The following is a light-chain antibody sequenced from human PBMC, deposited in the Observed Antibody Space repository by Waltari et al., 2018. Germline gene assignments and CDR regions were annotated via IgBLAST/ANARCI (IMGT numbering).Light chain of an antibody. CDR3: QKYNTWPPST. V-gene: IGKV3-15*01. Sequence: EIVMTQSPAALSVSPAERATLSCRASQSISDNLAWYQHKTGQPPRLLISRASTRATGVPARFSGSGSGTEFTLTISSLQSEDSAIYFCQKYNTWPPSTFGQGTKLEIK. CDR1: QSISDN. CDR2: RAS. J-gene: IGKJ2*02.